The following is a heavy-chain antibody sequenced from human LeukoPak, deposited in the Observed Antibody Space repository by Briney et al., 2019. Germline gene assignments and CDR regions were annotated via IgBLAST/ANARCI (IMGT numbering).Heavy chain of an antibody. CDR3: AKGRYPMVRGMMIAFDF. J-gene: IGHJ4*02. CDR2: ILYDGSHK. V-gene: IGHV3-30*18. D-gene: IGHD3-10*01. CDR1: GYTFSDYG. Sequence: PGGSLRLSCEASGYTFSDYGMHWVRQAPGKGLEWVAVILYDGSHKSYVDSVRGRFTISRDNSKDRLYLQMNSLRAEDTAIYYCAKGRYPMVRGMMIAFDFWGQGTRVTVSS.